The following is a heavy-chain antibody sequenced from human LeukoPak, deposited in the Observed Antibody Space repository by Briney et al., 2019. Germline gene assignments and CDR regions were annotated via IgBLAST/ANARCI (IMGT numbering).Heavy chain of an antibody. CDR3: ATHLLWFGELLLTPQYYFDY. CDR1: GGSISSSSYY. CDR2: IYYSGST. D-gene: IGHD3-10*01. Sequence: SETLSLTCTVSGGSISSSSYYWGRIRQPPGKGLEWIGSIYYSGSTYYNPSLKSRVTISVDTSKNQFSLKLSSVTAADTAVYYCATHLLWFGELLLTPQYYFDYWGQGTLVTVSS. V-gene: IGHV4-39*01. J-gene: IGHJ4*02.